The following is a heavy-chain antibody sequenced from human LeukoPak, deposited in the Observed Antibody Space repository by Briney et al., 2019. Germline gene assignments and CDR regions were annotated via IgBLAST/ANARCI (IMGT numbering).Heavy chain of an antibody. CDR3: ARGHRSGSLGTDY. Sequence: SETLSLTCTVSGGSISSSSYYWGWIRQPPGKGLEWIGSIYYSGSTYYNPSLKSRVTISVDTSKNQFSLKLSSVTAADTAVYYCARGHRSGSLGTDYWSQGTLVTVSS. CDR2: IYYSGST. CDR1: GGSISSSSYY. V-gene: IGHV4-39*01. D-gene: IGHD3-10*01. J-gene: IGHJ4*02.